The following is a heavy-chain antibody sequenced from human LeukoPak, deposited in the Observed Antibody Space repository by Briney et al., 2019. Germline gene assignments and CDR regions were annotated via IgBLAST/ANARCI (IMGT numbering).Heavy chain of an antibody. Sequence: GGSLRLSCAASGFTFSSYSMNWVRQAPGKGLEWVSYISSSSSTIYYADSVKGRFTISRDNAKNSLYLQMNSLRAEDTAVYYCARGPNYDILTGSHQHYWGQGTLVTVSS. CDR1: GFTFSSYS. J-gene: IGHJ4*02. V-gene: IGHV3-48*04. CDR2: ISSSSSTI. CDR3: ARGPNYDILTGSHQHY. D-gene: IGHD3-9*01.